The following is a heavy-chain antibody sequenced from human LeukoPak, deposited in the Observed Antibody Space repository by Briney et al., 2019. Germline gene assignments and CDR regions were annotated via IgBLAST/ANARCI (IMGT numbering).Heavy chain of an antibody. J-gene: IGHJ2*01. V-gene: IGHV1-18*01. Sequence: GASVKVSCKASGYTFTTYGIAWVRQAPGQGLEWMGWISAHNGNTNYAQSLQVRVTMTTDTSTNTAYMELRSLRSDDTAVYYCARDGYFDLWGRGTLVTVSS. CDR1: GYTFTTYG. CDR2: ISAHNGNT. CDR3: ARDGYFDL.